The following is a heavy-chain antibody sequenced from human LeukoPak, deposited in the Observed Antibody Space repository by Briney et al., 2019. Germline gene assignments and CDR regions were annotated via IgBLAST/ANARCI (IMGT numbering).Heavy chain of an antibody. CDR3: ARDNGGPFDS. CDR1: GYPITSDYY. D-gene: IGHD4-23*01. Sequence: SETLSLTCTVSGYPITSDYYWGWVQQTPGKGLEWIASIYPSGATHYSPSLESRVTISIDTPKKRFSLKLTSVTAADTAVYYCARDNGGPFDSWGQGTLVTVAS. V-gene: IGHV4-38-2*02. CDR2: IYPSGAT. J-gene: IGHJ4*02.